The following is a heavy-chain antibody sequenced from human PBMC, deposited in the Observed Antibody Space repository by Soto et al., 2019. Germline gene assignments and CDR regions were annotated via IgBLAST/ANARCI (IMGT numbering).Heavy chain of an antibody. CDR2: IAYDGSNT. CDR3: AMGTMDV. V-gene: IGHV3-30*03. D-gene: IGHD7-27*01. CDR1: GFTFSSYG. J-gene: IGHJ6*04. Sequence: PGGSLRLSCAASGFTFSSYGMHWVRQAPGKGLVWVSVIAYDGSNTNYADSVKGRFTISRDNAKDTLYLQINSLRAEDTAVYYCAMGTMDVWGKGTTVTVSS.